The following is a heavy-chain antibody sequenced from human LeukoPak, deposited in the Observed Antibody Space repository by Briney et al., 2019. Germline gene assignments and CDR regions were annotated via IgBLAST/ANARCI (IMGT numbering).Heavy chain of an antibody. CDR3: ARDVRVRYYDSSGYHDAFDI. CDR2: ISAYNGNT. J-gene: IGHJ3*02. CDR1: GYSFSTYG. Sequence: GASVKVSCKASGYSFSTYGISWVRQAPGQGLEWMGWISAYNGNTNYAQKLQGRVTMTTDTSTSTAYMELRSLRSDDTAVYYCARDVRVRYYDSSGYHDAFDIWGQGTMVTVSS. V-gene: IGHV1-18*01. D-gene: IGHD3-22*01.